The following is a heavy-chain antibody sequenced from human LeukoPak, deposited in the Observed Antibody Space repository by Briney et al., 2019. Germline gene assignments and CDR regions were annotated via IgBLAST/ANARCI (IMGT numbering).Heavy chain of an antibody. V-gene: IGHV3-30*02. CDR3: AKRDRETEFDY. D-gene: IGHD1-26*01. CDR2: IQPDGNDK. CDR1: GFTFNNYG. Sequence: GGSLRLSCAASGFTFNNYGMHWVRQAPGKGLEWVALIQPDGNDKYYADSVEGRFTVSRDNSKNTLYLQLNSLRAEDTAVYYCAKRDRETEFDYWGQGTLVTVSS. J-gene: IGHJ4*02.